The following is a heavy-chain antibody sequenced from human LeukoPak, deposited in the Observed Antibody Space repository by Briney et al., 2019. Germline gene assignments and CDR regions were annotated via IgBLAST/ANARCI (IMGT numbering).Heavy chain of an antibody. CDR2: MNPNSGNT. CDR1: GYTFTSYD. Sequence: ASVKVSCKASGYTFTSYDINWVRQATGQGLEWMGWMNPNSGNTGYAQKFQGRVTMTRNTSISTAYMELSSLRSEDTAVYYCAREYCTNGVCYTGPFDYWGQGTLVTVSS. V-gene: IGHV1-8*01. D-gene: IGHD2-8*01. CDR3: AREYCTNGVCYTGPFDY. J-gene: IGHJ4*02.